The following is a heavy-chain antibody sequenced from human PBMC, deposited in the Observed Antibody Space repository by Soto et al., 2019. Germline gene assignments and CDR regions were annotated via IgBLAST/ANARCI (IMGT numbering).Heavy chain of an antibody. CDR1: GGTFSSYG. V-gene: IGHV1-69*01. Sequence: QVLLVQSGAEVKKPGSSVKVSCKASGGTFSSYGISWVRQTPGRGLEWMGGIIPRFGTTNYAQKFRGRVTVTADESTSTVYMELRSLSFEDTAVYYCARAHGSSWYNWFDPWGQGTLVTVSS. CDR2: IIPRFGTT. J-gene: IGHJ5*02. CDR3: ARAHGSSWYNWFDP. D-gene: IGHD6-13*01.